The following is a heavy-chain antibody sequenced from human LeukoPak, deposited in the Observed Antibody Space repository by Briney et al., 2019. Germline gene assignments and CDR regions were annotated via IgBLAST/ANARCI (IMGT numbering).Heavy chain of an antibody. CDR1: GYSFNTYW. Sequence: GESLKISRQGSGYSFNTYWIVWVRQPPGKGLEWIGIIYPGDSDTTYSPSFQGLVTISADRSISTAYLQWSSLKASDTAMYYCARGLVLFDYWGQGTLVTVSS. V-gene: IGHV5-51*01. CDR3: ARGLVLFDY. J-gene: IGHJ4*02. D-gene: IGHD3/OR15-3a*01. CDR2: IYPGDSDT.